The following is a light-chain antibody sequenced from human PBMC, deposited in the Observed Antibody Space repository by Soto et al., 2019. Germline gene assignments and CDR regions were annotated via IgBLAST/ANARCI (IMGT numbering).Light chain of an antibody. CDR2: WAS. V-gene: IGKV4-1*01. Sequence: DIVMTQSPDSLAVSLGERATINCKSSQSVLYSSNNKNYLAGYQQKPGQPPKLLIYWASTRESGVPDRFSGSGSGTDFALTISRLQAEDVAVYYCQQYYSTPRTCGQGTKVEIK. CDR1: QSVLYSSNNKNY. J-gene: IGKJ1*01. CDR3: QQYYSTPRT.